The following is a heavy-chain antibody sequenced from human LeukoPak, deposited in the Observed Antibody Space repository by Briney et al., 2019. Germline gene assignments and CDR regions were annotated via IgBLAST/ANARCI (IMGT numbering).Heavy chain of an antibody. CDR2: IIPILGIA. Sequence: SVKVSCKASGYTFTSYYMHWVRQAPGQGLEWMGRIIPILGIANYAQKFQGRVTITADKSTSTAYMELSSLRSEDTAVYYCARDRGTMVRGVHDYWGQGTLVTVSS. D-gene: IGHD3-10*01. V-gene: IGHV1-69*04. CDR1: GYTFTSYY. J-gene: IGHJ4*02. CDR3: ARDRGTMVRGVHDY.